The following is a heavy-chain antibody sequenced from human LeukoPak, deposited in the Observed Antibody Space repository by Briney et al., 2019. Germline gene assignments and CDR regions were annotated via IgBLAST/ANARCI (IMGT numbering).Heavy chain of an antibody. J-gene: IGHJ5*02. D-gene: IGHD6-19*01. V-gene: IGHV4-30-2*01. CDR2: IYHSGST. Sequence: SQTLSLTCAVSGGSISSGGYSWSWIRQPPGKGLEWIGYIYHSGSTYHNPSLKSRVTISVDRSKNQFSLKLSSVTAADTAVYYCARYSSGWGGDWFDPWGQGTLVTVSS. CDR1: GGSISSGGYS. CDR3: ARYSSGWGGDWFDP.